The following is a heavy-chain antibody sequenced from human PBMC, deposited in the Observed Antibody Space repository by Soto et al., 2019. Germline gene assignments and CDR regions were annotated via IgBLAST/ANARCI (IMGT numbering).Heavy chain of an antibody. D-gene: IGHD6-13*01. V-gene: IGHV4-31*03. CDR2: IYYSGST. J-gene: IGHJ5*02. CDR3: ARAPRIAADGTKNWFDP. Sequence: SETLSLTCTVSGGSISSGGYYWSWIRQHPGKGLEWIGYIYYSGSTYYNPSLKGRVTISVDTSKNQFSLKLSSVTAADTAVYYCARAPRIAADGTKNWFDPWGQGTLVTVSS. CDR1: GGSISSGGYY.